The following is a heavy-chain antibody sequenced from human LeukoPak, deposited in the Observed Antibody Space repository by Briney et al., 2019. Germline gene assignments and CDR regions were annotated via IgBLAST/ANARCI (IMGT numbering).Heavy chain of an antibody. D-gene: IGHD3-10*02. CDR3: ARPHVFAELLDWFDP. Sequence: SETLSLTCTVSGGSIGSSSYYWGWIRQPPGKGLEWFGRTYFSGSTYYNPSLKSRVTISVATSQHQFSLTLCCVTAAHTIVYCCARPHVFAELLDWFDPWGQGTLVTVSS. J-gene: IGHJ5*02. CDR1: GGSIGSSSYY. CDR2: TYFSGST. V-gene: IGHV4-39*01.